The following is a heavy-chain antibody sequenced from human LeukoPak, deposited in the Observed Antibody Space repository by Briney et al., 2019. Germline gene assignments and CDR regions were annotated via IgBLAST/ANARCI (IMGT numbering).Heavy chain of an antibody. CDR3: ARGRSRGRGYYYRYFDY. V-gene: IGHV4-34*01. CDR1: GGSFSGYY. CDR2: INHSGST. D-gene: IGHD3-22*01. Sequence: SETLSLTCAVYGGSFSGYYWSWIRQPPGKGLEWIGEINHSGSTNYNPSLKSRVTISVDTSKNQFSLKLSSVTAADTAVYYCARGRSRGRGYYYRYFDYWGQGTLVTVSS. J-gene: IGHJ4*02.